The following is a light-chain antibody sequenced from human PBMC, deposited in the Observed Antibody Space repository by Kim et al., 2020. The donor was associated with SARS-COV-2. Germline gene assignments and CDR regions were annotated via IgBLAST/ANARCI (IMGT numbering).Light chain of an antibody. CDR3: QAWDSSTDVV. CDR1: KLGDKY. Sequence: SYELTQPPSVSVSPGQTVSITCSGDKLGDKYACWYQQKPGQSPVLVIYQDSKRPSGIPERFSGSNSGNTATLTISGTQAMDEADYYCQAWDSSTDVVFGGGTQLTVL. J-gene: IGLJ2*01. CDR2: QDS. V-gene: IGLV3-1*01.